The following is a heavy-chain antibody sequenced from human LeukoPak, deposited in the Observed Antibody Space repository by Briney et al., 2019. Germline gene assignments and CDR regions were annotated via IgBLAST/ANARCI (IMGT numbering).Heavy chain of an antibody. CDR1: GFTFSSQT. V-gene: IGHV3-48*01. Sequence: PGGSLRLSCAASGFTFSSQTMNWVRQAPGKGLEWVSYITKSGTTIQYADSVKGRFTISRDNAKNSLFLLMSSLRVEDTAVYYCARASKSRAFDIWGQGTIVTVSS. D-gene: IGHD2/OR15-2a*01. J-gene: IGHJ3*02. CDR3: ARASKSRAFDI. CDR2: ITKSGTTI.